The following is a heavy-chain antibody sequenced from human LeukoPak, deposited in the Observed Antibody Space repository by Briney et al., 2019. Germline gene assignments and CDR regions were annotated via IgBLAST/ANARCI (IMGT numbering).Heavy chain of an antibody. CDR3: ARTSYSSSSYDRTSYHRLDS. CDR2: INTNTGNP. Sequence: GASVKVSCKASGYTFTSYAMNWVRQAPGQGLEWMGWINTNTGNPTYAQGFTGRFVFSLDTSVSTAYLQISSLKAEDTAVYYCARTSYSSSSYDRTSYHRLDSWGQGTLVTVSS. CDR1: GYTFTSYA. D-gene: IGHD6-6*01. J-gene: IGHJ5*01. V-gene: IGHV7-4-1*02.